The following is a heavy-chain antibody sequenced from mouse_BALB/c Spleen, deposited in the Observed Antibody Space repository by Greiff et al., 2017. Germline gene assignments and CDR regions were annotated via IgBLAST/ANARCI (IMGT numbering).Heavy chain of an antibody. CDR1: GYTFTSYW. CDR2: IYPSDSYT. V-gene: IGHV1-69*02. CDR3: TSDYYFDY. D-gene: IGHD2-4*01. J-gene: IGHJ2*01. Sequence: QVQLKQSGAELVRPGASVKLSCKASGYTFTSYWINWVKQRPGQGLEWIGNIYPSDSYTNYNQKFKDKATLTVDKSSSTAYMQLSSPTSEDSAVYYCTSDYYFDYWGQGTTLTVSS.